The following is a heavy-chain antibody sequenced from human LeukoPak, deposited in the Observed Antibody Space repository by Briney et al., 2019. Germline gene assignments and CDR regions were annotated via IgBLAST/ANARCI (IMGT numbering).Heavy chain of an antibody. J-gene: IGHJ3*02. CDR1: GYTFTDYY. CDR3: ARVSGDMLRAFDI. D-gene: IGHD3-16*01. V-gene: IGHV1-46*01. CDR2: INPSGGST. Sequence: ASVKVSCKASGYTFTDYYMHWMRQAPGQGLEWMGIINPSGGSTTYAQKFQGRVTMTRDTSTSTVYMELSSLTSEDTAVYYCARVSGDMLRAFDIWGQGTLVTVSS.